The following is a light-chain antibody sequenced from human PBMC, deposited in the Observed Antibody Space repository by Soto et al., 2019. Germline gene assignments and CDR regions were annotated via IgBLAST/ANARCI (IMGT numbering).Light chain of an antibody. V-gene: IGLV1-40*01. J-gene: IGLJ3*02. CDR3: QSYDSALSGWV. CDR2: GNS. Sequence: QSVLTQPPSVSGAPGQRVTMSCTGSSSNIAAGYDVHWYQQLPGTAPKLLVYGNSHRPSGVPDRFSGSKSGTSASLAITGLQPEDEADYYCQSYDSALSGWVFGGGTQLTVL. CDR1: SSNIAAGYD.